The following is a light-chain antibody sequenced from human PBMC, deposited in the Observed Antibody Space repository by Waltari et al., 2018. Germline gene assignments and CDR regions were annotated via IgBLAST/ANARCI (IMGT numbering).Light chain of an antibody. J-gene: IGLJ7*01. CDR3: SLSFGASSGA. CDR1: SGSVTNANY. CDR2: DTF. Sequence: QAVVTQEPSLTVSPGGTVTLTCGSSSGSVTNANYPYWFQQKAGPAPKTLIYDTFMTSSCTPARFSGGLLGGKAALTLSGAQPEDEAVYFCSLSFGASSGAFGGGTRLTVL. V-gene: IGLV7-46*01.